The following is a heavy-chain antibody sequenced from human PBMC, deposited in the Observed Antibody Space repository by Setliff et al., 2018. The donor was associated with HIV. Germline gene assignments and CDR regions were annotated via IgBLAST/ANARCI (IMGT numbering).Heavy chain of an antibody. V-gene: IGHV1-2*02. CDR1: GYSFTGYF. J-gene: IGHJ6*03. CDR3: ARDRASYGGYTYGNYYMDV. D-gene: IGHD5-18*01. Sequence: GASVKVSCKASGYSFTGYFMHWVRQAPGQGLEWMGWINPNSGDTNYAQKFQGRVTMTRDTSISTAYMELNRLRSDDTAMYYCARDRASYGGYTYGNYYMDVWGEGTTVTVSS. CDR2: INPNSGDT.